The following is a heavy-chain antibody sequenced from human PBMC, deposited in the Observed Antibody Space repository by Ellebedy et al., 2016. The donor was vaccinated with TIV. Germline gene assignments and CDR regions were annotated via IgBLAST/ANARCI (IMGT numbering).Heavy chain of an antibody. CDR2: ISSSGSPI. Sequence: GGSLRLSCAASGFIFSDYYMIWIRQAPGKGLECVSYISSSGSPIYYADSVRGRFTISRDNAKNSLYLQMNSLRAEDTAVYFCARDTRFIDQQHNWFDPWGQGTLVTGSS. V-gene: IGHV3-11*01. D-gene: IGHD1/OR15-1a*01. CDR3: ARDTRFIDQQHNWFDP. J-gene: IGHJ5*02. CDR1: GFIFSDYY.